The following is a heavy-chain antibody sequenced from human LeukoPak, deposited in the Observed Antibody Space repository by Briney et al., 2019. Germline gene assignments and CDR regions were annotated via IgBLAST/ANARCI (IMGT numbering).Heavy chain of an antibody. J-gene: IGHJ4*02. CDR3: ARGTYYDILTGYRALDY. CDR1: GGSISSSSYY. CDR2: IYYSGRT. V-gene: IGHV4-39*07. Sequence: SETLSLTCTVSGGSISSSSYYWGWIRQPPGKGLEWIGSIYYSGRTYYNPSLKSRVTISVDTSKNQFSLKLSSVTAADTAVYYCARGTYYDILTGYRALDYWGQGTLVTVSS. D-gene: IGHD3-9*01.